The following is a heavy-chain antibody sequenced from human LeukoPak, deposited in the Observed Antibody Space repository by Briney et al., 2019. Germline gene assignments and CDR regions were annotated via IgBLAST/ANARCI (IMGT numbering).Heavy chain of an antibody. CDR3: ARRRTTVTYYNWFDP. J-gene: IGHJ5*02. Sequence: SETLSLTCAVYGGSFSGYYWSWIRQPPGKGLEWIGGINHSGSTNYNPSLKSRVTISVDTSKNQFSLKLSSVTAADTAVYYCARRRTTVTYYNWFDPWGQGTLVTVSS. V-gene: IGHV4-34*01. CDR1: GGSFSGYY. D-gene: IGHD4-17*01. CDR2: INHSGST.